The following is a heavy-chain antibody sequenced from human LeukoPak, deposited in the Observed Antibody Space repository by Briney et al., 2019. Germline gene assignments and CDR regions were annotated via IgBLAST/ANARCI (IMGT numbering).Heavy chain of an antibody. CDR1: GGSISSYY. V-gene: IGHV4-4*07. J-gene: IGHJ5*02. D-gene: IGHD2-2*01. CDR3: ARESSIVVVRAANRRGNWFDP. Sequence: SSETLSLTCTVSGGSISSYYWSWLRQPAGKGLEWIGRIYTSGSTNYNPSLKSRVTMSVDTSKNQFSLKLSSETAADTAVYYCARESSIVVVRAANRRGNWFDPWGQGTLVTVSS. CDR2: IYTSGST.